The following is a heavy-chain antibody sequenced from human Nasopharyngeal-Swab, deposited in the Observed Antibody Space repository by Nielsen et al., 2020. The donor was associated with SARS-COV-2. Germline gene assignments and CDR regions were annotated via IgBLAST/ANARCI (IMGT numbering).Heavy chain of an antibody. J-gene: IGHJ3*02. CDR3: ARHQEFTIFGVVIRGAFDI. V-gene: IGHV4-39*01. Sequence: SETLSLTCTVSGGSISSSSYYWGWFRQPPGKVLEWIGSIYYSGSTYYNPSLKSRVTISLDTSKNQFSLKLSSVTAADTAVYYCARHQEFTIFGVVIRGAFDIWGQGTMVTVSS. CDR2: IYYSGST. D-gene: IGHD3-3*01. CDR1: GGSISSSSYY.